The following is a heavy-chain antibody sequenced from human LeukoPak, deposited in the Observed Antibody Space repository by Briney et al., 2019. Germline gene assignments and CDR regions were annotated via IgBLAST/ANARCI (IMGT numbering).Heavy chain of an antibody. V-gene: IGHV1-18*01. J-gene: IGHJ4*02. Sequence: ASAKLSCNASGNPFTSYGISWHRHAPGQGLERIGWTSAYNGNTNYAQMLQGRVTMTTDTSTSTAYMELRSLRSDDTAVYYCARDLGIGLSSNYFDYWGQGTLVTVSS. CDR3: ARDLGIGLSSNYFDY. CDR1: GNPFTSYG. D-gene: IGHD6-13*01. CDR2: TSAYNGNT.